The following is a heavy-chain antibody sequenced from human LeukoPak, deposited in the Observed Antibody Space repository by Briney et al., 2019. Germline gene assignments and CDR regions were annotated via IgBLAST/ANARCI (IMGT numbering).Heavy chain of an antibody. J-gene: IGHJ4*02. CDR3: AKDRSCTNDICHGDFDY. CDR2: ISGSGGST. V-gene: IGHV3-23*01. D-gene: IGHD2-8*01. CDR1: GFTFSSYA. Sequence: GGSLRLSCAASGFTFSSYAVSWVRQAPGKGVEWFSSISGSGGSTYSADSVKGRFTISRDNSKNTPYLQMNSLRAEDTALYYCAKDRSCTNDICHGDFDYWGQGTLVTVSS.